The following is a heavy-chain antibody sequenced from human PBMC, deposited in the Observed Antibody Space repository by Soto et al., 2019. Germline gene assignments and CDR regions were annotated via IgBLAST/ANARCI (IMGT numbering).Heavy chain of an antibody. J-gene: IGHJ4*02. Sequence: ASVKVSCKASAYTFTSYGMHWVRQAPGQRLEWMGWINAGNGNTKYSQKFQGRVTITRDTSASTAYMELSSLRSEDTAVYYCERGSYASEFNSYFDYWGQGTLVTVSS. CDR1: AYTFTSYG. D-gene: IGHD2-2*01. CDR2: INAGNGNT. CDR3: ERGSYASEFNSYFDY. V-gene: IGHV1-3*01.